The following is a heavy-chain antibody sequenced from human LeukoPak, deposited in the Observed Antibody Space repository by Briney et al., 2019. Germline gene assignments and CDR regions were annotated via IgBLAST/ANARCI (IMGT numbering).Heavy chain of an antibody. CDR1: GFTFNNWW. J-gene: IGHJ3*01. Sequence: GGSLRLSCAASGFTFNNWWMTWVRQAPGKGLEWVANIKTDGSESYSVDSVRGRFTISRDNTKNSLYLQMNSLRAEDTAVYYCARGRGASTWGQGTMVTVSS. CDR2: IKTDGSES. CDR3: ARGRGAST. V-gene: IGHV3-7*01. D-gene: IGHD1-26*01.